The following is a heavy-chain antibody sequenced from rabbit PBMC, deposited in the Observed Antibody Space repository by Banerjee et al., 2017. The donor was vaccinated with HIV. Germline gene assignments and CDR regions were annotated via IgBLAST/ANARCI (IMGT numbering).Heavy chain of an antibody. V-gene: IGHV1S40*01. D-gene: IGHD6-1*01. J-gene: IGHJ4*01. CDR1: GFSFSSSYY. CDR2: IYAGSSGST. CDR3: ARDTNYYTYGYAGYAYAEYFNL. Sequence: QSLEESGGDLVKPGASLTLTCTASGFSFSSSYYMCWVRQAPGKGLEWIACIYAGSSGSTYYASWAKGRFTISKTSSTTVTLQMTSLTAADTATYFCARDTNYYTYGYAGYAYAEYFNLWGQGTLVTVS.